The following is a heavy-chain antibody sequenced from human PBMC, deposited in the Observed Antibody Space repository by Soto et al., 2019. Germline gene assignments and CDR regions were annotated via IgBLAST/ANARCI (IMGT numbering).Heavy chain of an antibody. CDR2: IIPIFGTA. Sequence: SVKVSCKASGGTFSSYAISWVRQAPGQGLEWMGGIIPIFGTANHAQKFQGRVTITADESTSTAYMELSSLRSEDTAVYYCARDRAYDSSGYYLPENWFDPWGQGTLVTVSS. CDR3: ARDRAYDSSGYYLPENWFDP. V-gene: IGHV1-69*13. J-gene: IGHJ5*02. D-gene: IGHD3-22*01. CDR1: GGTFSSYA.